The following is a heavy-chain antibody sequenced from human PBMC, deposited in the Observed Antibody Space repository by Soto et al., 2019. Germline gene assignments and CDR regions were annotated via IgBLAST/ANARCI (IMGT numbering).Heavy chain of an antibody. V-gene: IGHV5-51*01. CDR2: IYPADSDT. D-gene: IGHD6-19*01. J-gene: IGHJ4*02. CDR1: GYSYVAYW. CDR3: ARKPVYTSGIFAY. Sequence: GESLKISCKASGYSYVAYWIAWVRQMPGKGLEWMGIIYPADSDTRYSPSFQGQVTISVDKSINTAYLQWSSLKASDTAMYYCARKPVYTSGIFAYWGPGTQVTVSS.